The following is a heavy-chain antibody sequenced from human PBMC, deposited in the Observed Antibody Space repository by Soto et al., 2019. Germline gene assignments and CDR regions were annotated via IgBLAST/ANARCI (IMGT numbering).Heavy chain of an antibody. V-gene: IGHV1-8*01. J-gene: IGHJ6*03. Sequence: ASVKVSCKATGYTFTSYDTNWVRQATGQGLEWMGWMNPNSGNTGYAQKFQGRVTMARNTSISTAYMELSSLRSEDTAVYYCASGAADSSPYYYMDVWGKGTTVTVSS. CDR3: ASGAADSSPYYYMDV. D-gene: IGHD6-13*01. CDR2: MNPNSGNT. CDR1: GYTFTSYD.